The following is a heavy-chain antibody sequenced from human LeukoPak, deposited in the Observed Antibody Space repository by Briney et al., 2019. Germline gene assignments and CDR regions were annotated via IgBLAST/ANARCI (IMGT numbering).Heavy chain of an antibody. D-gene: IGHD6-19*01. CDR1: GVTFSNYW. CDR2: IKQDGSEK. Sequence: GGSLRLSCAASGVTFSNYWMSWVRQAPGMGLEWVANIKQDGSEKSYVDSVKGRFTISRDNAKNSLYLQMNSLRAEDTAVYYCAKYGSFNGWTQPFDYWGQGTLVTVSS. V-gene: IGHV3-7*01. CDR3: AKYGSFNGWTQPFDY. J-gene: IGHJ4*02.